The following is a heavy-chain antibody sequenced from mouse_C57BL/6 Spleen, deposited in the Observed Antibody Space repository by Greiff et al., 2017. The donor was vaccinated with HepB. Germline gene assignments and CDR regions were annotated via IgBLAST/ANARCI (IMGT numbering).Heavy chain of an antibody. D-gene: IGHD1-1*01. CDR3: ARGYYGSSSYYFDY. CDR2: IYPGDGDT. V-gene: IGHV1-82*01. CDR1: GYAFSSSW. Sequence: VQLQQSGPELVKPGASVKISCKASGYAFSSSWMNWVKQRPGKGLEWIGRIYPGDGDTNYNGKFKGKATLTADKSSSPAYMQLSSLTSEDSAVYFCARGYYGSSSYYFDYWGQGTTLTVSS. J-gene: IGHJ2*01.